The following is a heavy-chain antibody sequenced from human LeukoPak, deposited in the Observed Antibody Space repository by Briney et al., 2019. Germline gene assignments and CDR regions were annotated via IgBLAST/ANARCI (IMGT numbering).Heavy chain of an antibody. CDR1: GFSFTNAW. D-gene: IGHD3-9*01. J-gene: IGHJ4*02. Sequence: GGSLRLSCAASGFSFTNAWMSWVRQAPGKGLEWVGHIYSQTDGGTTAYAAPVKGRFIISRDDSKNMVYLQMNSLKTEDTALYYCTYDILTGYYSLDYWGQGTLVTVSS. CDR3: TYDILTGYYSLDY. CDR2: IYSQTDGGTT. V-gene: IGHV3-15*01.